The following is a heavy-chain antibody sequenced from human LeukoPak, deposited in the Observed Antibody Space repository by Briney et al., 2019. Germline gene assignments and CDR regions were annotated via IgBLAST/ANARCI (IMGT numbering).Heavy chain of an antibody. CDR2: IKSKTDGGTT. J-gene: IGHJ4*02. CDR1: GFTFSNAW. D-gene: IGHD3-3*01. CDR3: TTALEYYDFWSGYYGGYYFDY. Sequence: NAGGSLRLSCAASGFTFSNAWMSWVRQAPGKGREWVGRIKSKTDGGTTDYAAPVKGRFTISRDDSKNTLYLQMNSLKTEDTAVYYCTTALEYYDFWSGYYGGYYFDYWGQGTLVTVSS. V-gene: IGHV3-15*01.